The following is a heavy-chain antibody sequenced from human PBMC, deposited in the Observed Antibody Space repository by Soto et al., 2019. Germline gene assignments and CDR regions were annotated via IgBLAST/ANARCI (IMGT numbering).Heavy chain of an antibody. Sequence: EVQLLESGGGLVQPGGSLRLSCVASGFTFGTVAMTWVRRAPGKGLEWVSGIAIASFDSYYSPSVQGRFTTSRDDSKNTLYLQMQSLRADDTAVYFDFWGPGSLVTVSS. CDR1: GFTFGTVA. CDR2: IAIASFDS. V-gene: IGHV3-23*01. J-gene: IGHJ4*02. CDR3: F.